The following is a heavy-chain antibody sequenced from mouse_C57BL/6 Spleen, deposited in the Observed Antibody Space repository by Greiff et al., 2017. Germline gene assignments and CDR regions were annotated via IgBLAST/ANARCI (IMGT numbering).Heavy chain of an antibody. CDR1: GYTFTSYG. J-gene: IGHJ1*03. CDR2: IYPRSGNT. V-gene: IGHV1-81*01. D-gene: IGHD1-1*01. Sequence: QVQLQQSGAELARPGASVKLSCKASGYTFTSYGISWVKQRTGQGLEWIGEIYPRSGNTYYTEKFKGKATLTADKSSSTAYMELRSLTSENSAVYFSARDYYCGYSPHWDFDVWGKGTTVTVSS. CDR3: ARDYYCGYSPHWDFDV.